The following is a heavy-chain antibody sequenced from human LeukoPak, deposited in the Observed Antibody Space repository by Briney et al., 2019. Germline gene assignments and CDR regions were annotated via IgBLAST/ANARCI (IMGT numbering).Heavy chain of an antibody. V-gene: IGHV4-4*07. CDR2: IYTSGST. D-gene: IGHD3-9*01. CDR1: GGSISSHY. Sequence: SETPSLTCTVSGGSISSHYWSWIRQPAGKGLEWIGRIYTSGSTNYNPSLKSRVTMSVDTSKNQVSLKLRSVTAADTAVYFCARGWLLGPDFDYWGQGNLVIVSS. CDR3: ARGWLLGPDFDY. J-gene: IGHJ4*02.